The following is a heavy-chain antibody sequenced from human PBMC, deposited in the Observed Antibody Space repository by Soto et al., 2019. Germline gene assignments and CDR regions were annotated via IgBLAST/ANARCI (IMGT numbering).Heavy chain of an antibody. J-gene: IGHJ5*02. CDR2: INPSGGST. CDR3: ARADSSSWYWFDP. CDR1: GCTFTSYY. Sequence: QVQLVQSGAEVKKPGASVKVSCKASGCTFTSYYMHWVRQAPGQGLEWMGIINPSGGSTSYAQKSQGRVTMTRDTSTSTVYMELSSLRSEDTAVYYCARADSSSWYWFDPWGQGTLVTVSS. V-gene: IGHV1-46*03. D-gene: IGHD6-13*01.